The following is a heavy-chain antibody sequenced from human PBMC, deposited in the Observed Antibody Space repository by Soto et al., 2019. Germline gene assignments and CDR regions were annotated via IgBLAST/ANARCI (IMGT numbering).Heavy chain of an antibody. CDR3: AKERLESMYYDILTGYYGPYYFDY. CDR2: ISYDGSNK. Sequence: PGGSLRLSCAASGFTFSSYGMHWVRQAPGKGLEWVAVISYDGSNKYYADSVKGRFTISRDNSKNTLYLQMNSLRAEDTAVYYCAKERLESMYYDILTGYYGPYYFDYWGQGTLVTVSS. V-gene: IGHV3-30*18. D-gene: IGHD3-9*01. J-gene: IGHJ4*02. CDR1: GFTFSSYG.